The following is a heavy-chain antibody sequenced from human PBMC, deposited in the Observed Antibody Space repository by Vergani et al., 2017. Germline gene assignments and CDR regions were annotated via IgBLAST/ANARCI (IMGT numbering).Heavy chain of an antibody. CDR2: IYYSGST. Sequence: QVQLQESGPGLVKPSETLSLTCTVSGGSISSYYWSWIRQPPGKGLEWIWYIYYSGSTNYNPSLKSRVTISVDTSKNQFSLKLSSVTAADTAVYYCARDSRELLIDYWGQGTLVTVSS. D-gene: IGHD1-7*01. J-gene: IGHJ4*02. CDR1: GGSISSYY. CDR3: ARDSRELLIDY. V-gene: IGHV4-59*12.